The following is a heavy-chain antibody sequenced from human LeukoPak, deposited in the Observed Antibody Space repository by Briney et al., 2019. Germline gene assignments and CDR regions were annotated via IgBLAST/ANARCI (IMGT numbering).Heavy chain of an antibody. Sequence: GGSLRLSCAASGFTFSSYSMNWVRQAPGKGLEWVSFIRSSSSDIYYADSVKGRFTISRDNAKNSLYLQMDSLRAEDTAVYYCARVRSGSLDYWGQGTLVAVSS. V-gene: IGHV3-21*01. CDR3: ARVRSGSLDY. D-gene: IGHD1-26*01. J-gene: IGHJ4*02. CDR2: IRSSSSDI. CDR1: GFTFSSYS.